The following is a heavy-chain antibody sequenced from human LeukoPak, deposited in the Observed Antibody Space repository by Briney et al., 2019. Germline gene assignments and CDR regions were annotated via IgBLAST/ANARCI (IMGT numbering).Heavy chain of an antibody. J-gene: IGHJ5*02. CDR1: GGSISSGGYS. D-gene: IGHD6-19*01. CDR2: IYYSGST. V-gene: IGHV4-61*08. Sequence: SETLSLTCAVSGGSISSGGYSWSWIRQPPGKGLEWIGYIYYSGSTNYNPSLKSRVTISVDTSKNQFSLKLSSVTAADTAVYYCARSIAVAGTRRWFDPWGQGTLVTVSS. CDR3: ARSIAVAGTRRWFDP.